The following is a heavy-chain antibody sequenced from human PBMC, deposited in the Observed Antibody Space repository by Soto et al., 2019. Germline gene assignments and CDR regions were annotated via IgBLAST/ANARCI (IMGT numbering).Heavy chain of an antibody. CDR2: ISAYNGNT. V-gene: IGHV1-18*01. D-gene: IGHD1-1*01. CDR3: ARNCPHTPIQPLYYYYGMDV. CDR1: CYTFTSYG. J-gene: IGHJ6*02. Sequence: GASVKVSCKASCYTFTSYGISWVRQAPGQWLEWMGWISAYNGNTNYAQKLQGRVTMTTDTSTSTAYMELRSLRSDDTAVYYCARNCPHTPIQPLYYYYGMDVCGQGTTVTVSS.